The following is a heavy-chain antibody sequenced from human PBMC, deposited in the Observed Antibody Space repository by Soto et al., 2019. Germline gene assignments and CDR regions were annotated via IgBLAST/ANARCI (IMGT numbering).Heavy chain of an antibody. J-gene: IGHJ4*02. CDR3: AKVKYISVTVAGGIEY. CDR2: ISWKGGSI. Sequence: EVQLVESGGGLVQPGGSLRLSCVASGFTFDDYAMHWVRQAPGKGLEWVSGISWKGGSIGYADSVKGRFTISRDNAKNSLYLQMNSLSAEDTAMYCCAKVKYISVTVAGGIEYWGQGTLVTVSS. V-gene: IGHV3-9*01. CDR1: GFTFDDYA. D-gene: IGHD6-19*01.